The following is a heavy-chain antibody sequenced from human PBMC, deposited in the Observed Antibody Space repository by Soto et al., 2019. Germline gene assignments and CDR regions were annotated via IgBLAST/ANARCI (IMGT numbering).Heavy chain of an antibody. Sequence: GGSLRLSCAASGFTFSSYWMHWVRQAPGKGLVWVSRINSDGSSTSYADSVKGRFTISRDNSKNTLYLQMNSLRAEDTAVYYCARHGNDFWSGYSSYYYMDVWGKGTTVTVSS. CDR1: GFTFSSYW. D-gene: IGHD3-3*01. CDR3: ARHGNDFWSGYSSYYYMDV. J-gene: IGHJ6*03. CDR2: INSDGSST. V-gene: IGHV3-74*01.